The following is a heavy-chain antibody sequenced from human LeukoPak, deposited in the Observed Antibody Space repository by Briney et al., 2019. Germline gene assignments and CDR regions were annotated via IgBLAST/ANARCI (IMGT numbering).Heavy chain of an antibody. CDR1: GFTFSSYG. D-gene: IGHD2-2*01. V-gene: IGHV3-23*01. CDR3: AKDRHAPGRYCSTTTCFPFDL. CDR2: ISGSGGST. Sequence: GGSLRLSCAASGFTFSSYGMSWVRQAPGKGLEWVSAISGSGGSTYYADSVKGRFTISRDNSKNTLYLQMNSLRAEDTAVYYCAKDRHAPGRYCSTTTCFPFDLWGQGTLVTVSS. J-gene: IGHJ5*02.